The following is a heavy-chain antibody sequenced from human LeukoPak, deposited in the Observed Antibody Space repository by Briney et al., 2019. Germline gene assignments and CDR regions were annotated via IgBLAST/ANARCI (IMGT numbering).Heavy chain of an antibody. V-gene: IGHV3-48*01. CDR3: VRDSYFAFDF. Sequence: GGSLRLSCAASGFNFRVYIMSWVRQAPGKGLEWISYISSDAKTVNYADSVEGRFTISRDNAKNSLYLQMNSLRAEDTAVYYCVRDSYFAFDFWGQGTLVTVSS. J-gene: IGHJ4*02. D-gene: IGHD2/OR15-2a*01. CDR1: GFNFRVYI. CDR2: ISSDAKTV.